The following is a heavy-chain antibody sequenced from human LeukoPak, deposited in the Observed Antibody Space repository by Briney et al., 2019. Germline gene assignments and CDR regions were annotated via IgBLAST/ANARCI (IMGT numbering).Heavy chain of an antibody. Sequence: PGGSLRLSCAASGFMFGSFAIHWVRQAPGKGLEWVAVIWFDGSNIHYVDSVKDRFTISRDNAKNTLYLQMNSLRAEDTAVYYCARGLFVGATFDYWGQGTLVTVSS. CDR3: ARGLFVGATFDY. CDR2: IWFDGSNI. J-gene: IGHJ4*02. CDR1: GFMFGSFA. V-gene: IGHV3-33*01. D-gene: IGHD1-26*01.